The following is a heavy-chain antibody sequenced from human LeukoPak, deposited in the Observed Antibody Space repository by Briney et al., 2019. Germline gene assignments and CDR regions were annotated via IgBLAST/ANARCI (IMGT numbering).Heavy chain of an antibody. J-gene: IGHJ4*02. D-gene: IGHD3-9*01. CDR2: INHSGST. V-gene: IGHV4-34*01. Sequence: SETLSLACAVYGGSFSGYYWSWIRQPPGKGLEWIGEINHSGSTNYNPSLKGRVTISVDTSKNQFSLNLTSVTASDTAVYYFQAEGGIRDSDYWGQGTLVTVSS. CDR1: GGSFSGYY. CDR3: QAEGGIRDSDY.